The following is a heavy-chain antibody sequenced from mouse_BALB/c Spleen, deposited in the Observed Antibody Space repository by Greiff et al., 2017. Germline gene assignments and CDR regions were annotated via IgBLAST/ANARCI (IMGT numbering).Heavy chain of an antibody. CDR3: ARASYDGYLYAMDY. Sequence: VKLKESGPGLVAPSQSLSITCTVSGFSLTSYGVHWVRQPPGKGLEWLGVIWAGGSTNYNSALMSRLSISKDNSKSQVFLKMNSLQTDDTAMYYCARASYDGYLYAMDYWGQGTSVTVSS. CDR1: GFSLTSYG. J-gene: IGHJ4*01. D-gene: IGHD2-3*01. V-gene: IGHV2-9*02. CDR2: IWAGGST.